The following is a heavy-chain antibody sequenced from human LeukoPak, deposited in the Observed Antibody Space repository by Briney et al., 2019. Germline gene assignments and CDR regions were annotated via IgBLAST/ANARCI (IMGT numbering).Heavy chain of an antibody. CDR3: ARWGDPKYSINAFDI. D-gene: IGHD5-18*01. Sequence: PGRSLRLSCAASGFTFSSYGMNWVRQAPGTGLEWVSYISSSGSTMYYADSVKGRFTISRDDAKNSLYLQVNSLRAEDTAVYYCARWGDPKYSINAFDIWGQGTMVTVSS. V-gene: IGHV3-48*04. J-gene: IGHJ3*02. CDR2: ISSSGSTM. CDR1: GFTFSSYG.